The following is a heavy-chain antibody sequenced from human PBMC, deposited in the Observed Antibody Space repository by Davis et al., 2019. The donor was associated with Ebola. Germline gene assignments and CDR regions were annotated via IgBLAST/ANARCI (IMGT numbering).Heavy chain of an antibody. CDR1: GDSISSSSYY. D-gene: IGHD2-2*01. CDR2: IYYSGST. V-gene: IGHV4-39*07. J-gene: IGHJ3*02. CDR3: ARVVPAAPGAFDI. Sequence: SETLSLTCTVSGDSISSSSYYWGWIRQPPGKGLEWIGSIYYSGSTYYNPSLKSRVTISVDTSKNQFSLKLSSVTAADTAVYYCARVVPAAPGAFDIWGQGTMVTVSS.